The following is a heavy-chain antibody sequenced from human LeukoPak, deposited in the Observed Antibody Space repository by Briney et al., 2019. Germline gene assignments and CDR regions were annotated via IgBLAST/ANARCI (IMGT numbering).Heavy chain of an antibody. J-gene: IGHJ4*02. D-gene: IGHD3-3*01. Sequence: SVKVSCKASGGTFSSYAISWVRQALGQGLEWMGGIIPIFATTNYAQKFQGRVTISADESTSTAYMELSSLRSEDTAIYYCARAPTRSYDFVWWGQGTLVTVSS. CDR2: IIPIFATT. CDR3: ARAPTRSYDFVW. CDR1: GGTFSSYA. V-gene: IGHV1-69*01.